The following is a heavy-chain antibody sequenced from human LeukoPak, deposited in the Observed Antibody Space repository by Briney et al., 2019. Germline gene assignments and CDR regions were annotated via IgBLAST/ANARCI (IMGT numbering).Heavy chain of an antibody. D-gene: IGHD6-19*01. Sequence: GGSLRLSCAASGFTFSSYGVSWVRQTPGKGLEWVSTITSGGSTYHADSVRGRLTISRDNSKSTLYLQMNSLRAEDTGVYYCSKSYSSGPWGQGALVTVSS. J-gene: IGHJ5*02. CDR2: ITSGGST. V-gene: IGHV3-23*01. CDR3: SKSYSSGP. CDR1: GFTFSSYG.